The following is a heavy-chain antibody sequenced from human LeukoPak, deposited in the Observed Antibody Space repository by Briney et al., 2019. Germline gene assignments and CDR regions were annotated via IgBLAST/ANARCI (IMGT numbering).Heavy chain of an antibody. D-gene: IGHD6-19*01. CDR2: IYYSGST. J-gene: IGHJ3*02. CDR3: ARARLSYSSGWYVRDAFDI. Sequence: SETLSLTCTVSGGSISSYYWSWIRQPPGKGLEWIGYIYYSGSTNYNPSLKSRVTMSVDTSKNQFSLKLSSVTAADTAAYYCARARLSYSSGWYVRDAFDIWGQGTMVTVSS. CDR1: GGSISSYY. V-gene: IGHV4-59*01.